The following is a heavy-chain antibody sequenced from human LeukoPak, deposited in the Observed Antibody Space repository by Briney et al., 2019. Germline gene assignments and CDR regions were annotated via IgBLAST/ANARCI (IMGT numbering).Heavy chain of an antibody. D-gene: IGHD1-20*01. CDR3: ARGSNNWDH. J-gene: IGHJ4*02. V-gene: IGHV3-7*05. CDR1: GFTFSRYW. Sequence: GGSLRLSCAASGFTFSRYWMSWVRQAPGKGLEWVANIKQDGSGKFCVDSVKGQFTISRDNAKNSLYLQMDNLRAEDTAVYYCARGSNNWDHWGQGTLVTVSS. CDR2: IKQDGSGK.